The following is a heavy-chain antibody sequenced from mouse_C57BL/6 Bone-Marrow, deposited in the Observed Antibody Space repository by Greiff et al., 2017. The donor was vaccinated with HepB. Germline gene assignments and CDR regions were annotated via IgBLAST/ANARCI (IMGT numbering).Heavy chain of an antibody. Sequence: QVQLQQPGAELVRPGSSVKLSCKASGYTFTSYWMDWVKQRPGQGLEWIGNIYPSDSETHYNQKFKDKATLTVDKSSSTAYMQLSSLTSEDSAVYYCAVITTVWYFDVWGTGTTVTVSS. V-gene: IGHV1-61*01. J-gene: IGHJ1*03. CDR1: GYTFTSYW. CDR2: IYPSDSET. D-gene: IGHD1-1*01. CDR3: AVITTVWYFDV.